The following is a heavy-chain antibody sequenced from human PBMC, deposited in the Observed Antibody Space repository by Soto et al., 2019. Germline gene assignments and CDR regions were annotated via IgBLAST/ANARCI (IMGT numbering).Heavy chain of an antibody. CDR1: GFTVSSNY. Sequence: EVQLVESGGGLVQPGGSLRLSCAASGFTVSSNYMSWVRQAPGKGLEWVSVVYIGGNTYYSEAVEDRFTSSSDNCQNMLYLQMISLSVEDTAVYCCVGSVWGGFDYWGQGPRVTVSS. CDR3: VGSVWGGFDY. V-gene: IGHV3-66*01. D-gene: IGHD3-16*01. CDR2: VYIGGNT. J-gene: IGHJ4*02.